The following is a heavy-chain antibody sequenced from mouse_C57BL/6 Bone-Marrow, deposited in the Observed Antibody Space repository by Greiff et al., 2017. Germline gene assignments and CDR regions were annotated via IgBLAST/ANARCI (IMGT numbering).Heavy chain of an antibody. CDR1: GYTFTDYY. Sequence: QVQLQQSGAELVRPGASVKLSCKASGYTFTDYYINWVKQRPGQGLEWIARIYPGSGNTYYNEKFKGKATLTAEKSSSTAYMKLSSLTSEDSAVYFCARTAQAPDYFDYWGQGTTLTVSS. V-gene: IGHV1-76*01. CDR3: ARTAQAPDYFDY. J-gene: IGHJ2*01. D-gene: IGHD3-2*02. CDR2: IYPGSGNT.